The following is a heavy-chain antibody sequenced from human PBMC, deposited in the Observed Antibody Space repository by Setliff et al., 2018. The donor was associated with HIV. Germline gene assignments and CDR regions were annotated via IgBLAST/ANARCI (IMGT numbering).Heavy chain of an antibody. V-gene: IGHV3-33*01. CDR1: GFTFSSYG. Sequence: PGGSLRLSCAASGFTFSSYGMHWVRQAPGKGLEWVAVIWYDGSNKYYADSVKGRFTISRDNSKNTLYLQMNSLRAEDTAVYYCTPCITMVRGVIGPAFDYWGQGTLVTVSS. CDR2: IWYDGSNK. CDR3: TPCITMVRGVIGPAFDY. J-gene: IGHJ4*02. D-gene: IGHD3-10*01.